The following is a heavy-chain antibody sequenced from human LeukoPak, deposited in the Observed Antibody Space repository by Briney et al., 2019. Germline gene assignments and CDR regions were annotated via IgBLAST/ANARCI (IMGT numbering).Heavy chain of an antibody. J-gene: IGHJ3*02. CDR2: ISYSGTT. CDR1: GDSISSYY. D-gene: IGHD3-10*01. Sequence: SETLSLTCTVSGDSISSYYWNWIRQPPGKGLEWIGFISYSGTTYYNPSLKSRVTISVDTSKNQFSLKLSSVTAADTAVYYCARLSIRGAFDIWGQGTMVTVSS. CDR3: ARLSIRGAFDI. V-gene: IGHV4-59*08.